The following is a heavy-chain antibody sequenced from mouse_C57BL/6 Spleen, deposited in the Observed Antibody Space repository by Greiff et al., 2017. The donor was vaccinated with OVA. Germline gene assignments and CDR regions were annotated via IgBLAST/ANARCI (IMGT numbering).Heavy chain of an antibody. Sequence: QVQLQQPGAELVKPGASVKLSCKASGYTFTSYWMQWVKQRPGQGLEWIGEIDPSDSYTNYNQKFKGKATLTVDTSSSTAYMQLSSLTSEDSAVYYCASHAGMDYWGQGTSVTVSS. CDR1: GYTFTSYW. CDR2: IDPSDSYT. V-gene: IGHV1-50*01. J-gene: IGHJ4*01. CDR3: ASHAGMDY.